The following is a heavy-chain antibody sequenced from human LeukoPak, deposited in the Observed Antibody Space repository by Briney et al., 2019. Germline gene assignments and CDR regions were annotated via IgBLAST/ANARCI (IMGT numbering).Heavy chain of an antibody. CDR2: ISSGSHYI. J-gene: IGHJ4*02. CDR1: GFTFSSHT. V-gene: IGHV3-21*01. D-gene: IGHD3-16*01. CDR3: AKRGLKGSYYFDF. Sequence: GGSLRLSCAASGFTFSSHTMNWVRQAPGKGLEWVSSISSGSHYIFYADSVKGRFTISRDNAKDSLSLQMNSLRAEDTAVYYCAKRGLKGSYYFDFWGQGTLVTVSS.